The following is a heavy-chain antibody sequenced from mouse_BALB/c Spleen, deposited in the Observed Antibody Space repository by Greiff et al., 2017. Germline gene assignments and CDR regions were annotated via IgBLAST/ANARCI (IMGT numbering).Heavy chain of an antibody. CDR1: GFNIKDTY. CDR3: AREGLRRIYYAMDY. Sequence: EVQLQQSGAELVKPGASVKLSCTASGFNIKDTYMHWVKQRPEQGLEWIGRIDPANGNTKYDPKFQGKATITADTSSNTAYLQLSSLTSEDTAVYYCAREGLRRIYYAMDYWGQGTSVTVSS. J-gene: IGHJ4*01. V-gene: IGHV14-3*02. CDR2: IDPANGNT. D-gene: IGHD2-12*01.